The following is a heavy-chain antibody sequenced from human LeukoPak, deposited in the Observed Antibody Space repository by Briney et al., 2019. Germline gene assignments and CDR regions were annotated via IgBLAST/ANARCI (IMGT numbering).Heavy chain of an antibody. CDR1: GFTFSSYA. D-gene: IGHD1-26*01. V-gene: IGHV3-23*01. Sequence: GGSLRLSCAASGFTFSSYAMSWVRQAPGKGLEWVSAISGSGGSTYYADSVKGRFTISRDNAKNSLYLQMNSLRAEDTAVYYCARSYSGSYLDYFDYWGRGTLVTVSS. CDR3: ARSYSGSYLDYFDY. J-gene: IGHJ4*02. CDR2: ISGSGGST.